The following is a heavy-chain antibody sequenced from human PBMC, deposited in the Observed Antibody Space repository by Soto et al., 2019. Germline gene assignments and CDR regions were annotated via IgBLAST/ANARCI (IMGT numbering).Heavy chain of an antibody. Sequence: SGPTLVNPTQTLTLTFTFSGFSLITSGMCVSWIRQPPGKALEWLALIDWDDDKYYSTSLKTRLTISKDTSKNQVVLTMTNMDPVDTATYYCAHTPQDGKGIAAAGHLDYWGQGTLVTVSS. CDR2: IDWDDDK. V-gene: IGHV2-70*12. D-gene: IGHD6-13*01. CDR3: AHTPQDGKGIAAAGHLDY. CDR1: GFSLITSGMC. J-gene: IGHJ4*02.